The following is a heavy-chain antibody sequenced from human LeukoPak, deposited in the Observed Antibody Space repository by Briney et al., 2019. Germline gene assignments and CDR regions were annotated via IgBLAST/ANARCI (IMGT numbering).Heavy chain of an antibody. J-gene: IGHJ4*02. CDR1: GFTFANYG. V-gene: IGHV3-30*18. CDR2: FSYDGNNK. CDR3: AKEFYFDY. Sequence: GGSLRLSCVASGFTFANYGMHWVRQAPGKGLEWVALFSYDGNNKYYADSVKGRFTISRDTSKNTLYLQMNSLRAEDTAVYYCAKEFYFDYWGQGTLVTVSS.